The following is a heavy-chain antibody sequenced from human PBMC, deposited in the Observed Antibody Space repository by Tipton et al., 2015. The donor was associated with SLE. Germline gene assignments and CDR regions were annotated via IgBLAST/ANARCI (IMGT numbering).Heavy chain of an antibody. CDR3: ARGSRWGYCISSSCYGMDV. CDR1: GGTFSSYA. CDR2: IIPIFGTA. J-gene: IGHJ6*02. V-gene: IGHV1-69*01. Sequence: QLVQSGPEVKKPGSSVKVSCKASGGTFSSYAISWVRQAPGQGLEWMGGIIPIFGTANYAQKFQGRVTITTDESTSTAYMELSSVRAGDSAVYYCARGSRWGYCISSSCYGMDVWCQGTTVSVSS. D-gene: IGHD2-2*01.